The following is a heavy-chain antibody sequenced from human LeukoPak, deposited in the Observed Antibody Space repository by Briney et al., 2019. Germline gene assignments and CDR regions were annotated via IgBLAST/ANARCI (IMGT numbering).Heavy chain of an antibody. D-gene: IGHD7-27*01. V-gene: IGHV1-8*03. J-gene: IGHJ5*02. Sequence: ASVKVSCKASGYIFTTYDIGWVRQATGQGLEWMGWLNPNSGNAGYAQKFQGRVSISRNTSISTAYMELSSLRSDDTAIYYCARRKFLGWFDPWGQGTLVTVSS. CDR1: GYIFTTYD. CDR2: LNPNSGNA. CDR3: ARRKFLGWFDP.